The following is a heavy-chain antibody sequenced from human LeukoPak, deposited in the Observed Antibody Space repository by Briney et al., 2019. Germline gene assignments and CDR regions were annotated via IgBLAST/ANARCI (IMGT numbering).Heavy chain of an antibody. CDR3: AKDHWGSDRSPFDY. D-gene: IGHD3-16*02. J-gene: IGHJ4*02. Sequence: GGSLRLSCAASGFTFSSYSMNWVRQAPGKGLEWVSSISSSSSYIYYADSVKGRFTISRDNAKNSLYLQMNSLRAEDTALYYCAKDHWGSDRSPFDYWGQGTLVTVSS. V-gene: IGHV3-21*04. CDR1: GFTFSSYS. CDR2: ISSSSSYI.